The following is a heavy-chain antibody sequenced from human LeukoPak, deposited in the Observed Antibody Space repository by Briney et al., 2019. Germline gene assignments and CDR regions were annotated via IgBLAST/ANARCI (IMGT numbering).Heavy chain of an antibody. J-gene: IGHJ4*02. CDR1: GGSISSSSYY. Sequence: SETLSLTCTVSGGSISSSSYYWGWIRQPPGKGLEWIGSIYYSGSTYYNPSLKSRVTISVDTSKNQFSLKLSSVTAADTAVYYCARQSESELDPVDYWGQGTLVTVSS. V-gene: IGHV4-39*01. D-gene: IGHD1-26*01. CDR3: ARQSESELDPVDY. CDR2: IYYSGST.